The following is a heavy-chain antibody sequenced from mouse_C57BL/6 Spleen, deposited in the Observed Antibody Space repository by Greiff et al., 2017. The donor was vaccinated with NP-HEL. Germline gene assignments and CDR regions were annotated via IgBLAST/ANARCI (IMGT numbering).Heavy chain of an antibody. D-gene: IGHD1-1*01. J-gene: IGHJ1*03. Sequence: VQLQQPGAELVKPGASVKLSCKASGYTFTSYWMHWVKQRPGQGLEWIGMIHPNSGSTNYNEKFKSKATLTVDKSSSTAYMQLSSLTSEDSAVYYCARKDYYGSSQSYWYFDVWGTGTTVTVSS. CDR3: ARKDYYGSSQSYWYFDV. CDR2: IHPNSGST. V-gene: IGHV1-64*01. CDR1: GYTFTSYW.